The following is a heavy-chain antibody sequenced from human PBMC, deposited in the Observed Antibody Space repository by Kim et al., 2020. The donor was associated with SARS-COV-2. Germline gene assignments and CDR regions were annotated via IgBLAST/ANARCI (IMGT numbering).Heavy chain of an antibody. J-gene: IGHJ5*02. V-gene: IGHV3-30*03. CDR1: GFTFPNFG. CDR2: ISYDGNNE. D-gene: IGHD3-10*01. Sequence: GGSLRLSCAASGFTFPNFGMHWVRQAPRKGLEWLAVISYDGNNEFYADSVKCRLTISRDNSKNTLYLQMNSLRLEDTAVYYCARAFPYGPAAEEAGGGWFDPWGQGTLVTVSS. CDR3: ARAFPYGPAAEEAGGGWFDP.